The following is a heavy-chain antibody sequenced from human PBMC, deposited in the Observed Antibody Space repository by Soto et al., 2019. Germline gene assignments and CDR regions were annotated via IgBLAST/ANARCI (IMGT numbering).Heavy chain of an antibody. J-gene: IGHJ4*02. Sequence: GGSLRLSCAASGFTFSSYAMSWVRQAPGKGLEWVSAISGSGGSTYYADSVKGRFTISRDNSKNTLYLQMNSLRAEDAAVYYCAKPDYGDYYYFDYWGQGALVTAPQ. CDR1: GFTFSSYA. CDR2: ISGSGGST. CDR3: AKPDYGDYYYFDY. D-gene: IGHD4-17*01. V-gene: IGHV3-23*01.